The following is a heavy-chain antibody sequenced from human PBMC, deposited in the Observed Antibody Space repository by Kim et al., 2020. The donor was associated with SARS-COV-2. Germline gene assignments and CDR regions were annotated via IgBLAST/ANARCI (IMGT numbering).Heavy chain of an antibody. CDR3: ARERRDGYNYGDY. CDR1: GGSVSSGSYY. D-gene: IGHD5-12*01. CDR2: IYYSGST. J-gene: IGHJ4*02. Sequence: SETLSLTCTVSGGSVSSGSYYWSWIRQPPGKGLEWIGYIYYSGSTNYNPSLKSRVTISVDTSKNQFSLKLSSVTAADTAVYYCARERRDGYNYGDYWGQG. V-gene: IGHV4-61*01.